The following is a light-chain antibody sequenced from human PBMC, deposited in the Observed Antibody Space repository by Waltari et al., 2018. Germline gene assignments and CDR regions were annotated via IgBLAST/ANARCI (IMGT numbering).Light chain of an antibody. Sequence: SYVLTQPPSVSVAPGQTASIACGGDNIGSESVQWYQQKPGQAPVMVLFDGSDRPLGFPARIAGSKSGNTATLTISGIEAGDEAAYYCQVWDPSTDHVLFGGGTKLTVL. CDR2: DGS. CDR1: NIGSES. V-gene: IGLV3-21*02. CDR3: QVWDPSTDHVL. J-gene: IGLJ2*01.